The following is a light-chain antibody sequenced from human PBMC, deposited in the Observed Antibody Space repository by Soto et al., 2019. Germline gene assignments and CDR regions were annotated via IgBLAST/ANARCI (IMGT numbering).Light chain of an antibody. J-gene: IGKJ3*01. CDR2: AAS. CDR3: HELNTCPLS. Sequence: DIQLTQSPSFLSASVGDRVTITCRASQGISSYLAWYQEKPGKAPKLLIYAASTLQSGVPSRFSGSGSGTEFSLTISSLQPEDLAAYYFHELNTCPLSFGPGTKVDI. V-gene: IGKV1-9*01. CDR1: QGISSY.